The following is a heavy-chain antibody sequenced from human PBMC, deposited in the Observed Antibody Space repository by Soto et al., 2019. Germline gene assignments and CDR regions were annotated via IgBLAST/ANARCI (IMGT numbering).Heavy chain of an antibody. V-gene: IGHV1-18*01. D-gene: IGHD2-2*03. J-gene: IGHJ5*02. CDR3: ARDLHNNLDIVVVPAAMRVHNLFDP. Sequence: ASVKVSCKGSGYTFTSYGIGWVRQAPGQGLEWMGWISAYNGNTNYAQKLQGRVTMTTDTSTSTAYMELRSLRSDDTAVYYCARDLHNNLDIVVVPAAMRVHNLFDPWGQGTLVTVSS. CDR1: GYTFTSYG. CDR2: ISAYNGNT.